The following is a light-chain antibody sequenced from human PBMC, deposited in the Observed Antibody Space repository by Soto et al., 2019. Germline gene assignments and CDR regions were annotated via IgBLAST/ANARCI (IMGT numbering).Light chain of an antibody. CDR1: QTVSSN. Sequence: EIVMTQSPATLSVSPGERATLSCRASQTVSSNLAWYQQKPGQAPRLLIYGASTRATGISARFSGSGSGTEFALTISSLQSEDFAVYYCQQYNKWPLTFGGGTKVEIK. V-gene: IGKV3-15*01. J-gene: IGKJ4*01. CDR3: QQYNKWPLT. CDR2: GAS.